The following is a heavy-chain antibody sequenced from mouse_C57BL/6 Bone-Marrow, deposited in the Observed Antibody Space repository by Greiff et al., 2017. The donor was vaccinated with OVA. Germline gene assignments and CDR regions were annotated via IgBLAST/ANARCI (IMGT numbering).Heavy chain of an antibody. CDR1: GFSFNTYA. Sequence: EVQRVESGGGLVQPKGSLKLSCAASGFSFNTYAMNWVRQAPGKGLEWVARIRSKSNNYATYYADSVKDRFTISRDDSESMLYLQMNNLKTEDTAMYYCVRGDYDRAGFAYWGQGTLVTVSA. CDR2: IRSKSNNYAT. J-gene: IGHJ3*01. CDR3: VRGDYDRAGFAY. V-gene: IGHV10-1*01. D-gene: IGHD2-4*01.